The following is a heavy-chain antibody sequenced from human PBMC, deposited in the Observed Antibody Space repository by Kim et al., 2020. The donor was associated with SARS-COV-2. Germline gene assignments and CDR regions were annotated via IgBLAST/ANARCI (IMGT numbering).Heavy chain of an antibody. CDR3: VIRSVRWAPVVDFYLDL. J-gene: IGHJ6*03. CDR1: GYTLTELS. D-gene: IGHD2-2*01. V-gene: IGHV1-24*01. CDR2: FDPEDGKT. Sequence: ASVKVSCKISGYTLTELSTHWVRQAPGKGLEWMGGFDPEDGKTVLAQRFQGRITLTEDTSTNSVYMDLSSLRSEDTAVYYCVIRSVRWAPVVDFYLDLWGKGTTVIVSS.